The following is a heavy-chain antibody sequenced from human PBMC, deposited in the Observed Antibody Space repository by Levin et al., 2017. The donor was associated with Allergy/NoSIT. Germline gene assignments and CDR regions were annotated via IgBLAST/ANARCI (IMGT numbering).Heavy chain of an antibody. CDR3: AKPGDDTSGHYPLISFAY. CDR2: ISGSGGST. Sequence: GGSLRLSCAASGFTFSSYAMSWVRQAPGKGLEWVSVISGSGGSTYYADSVKGRFTISRDNSKNTLFLQMNSLRAEDTAVYYCAKPGDDTSGHYPLISFAYWGQGTLVTVSS. J-gene: IGHJ4*02. D-gene: IGHD3-22*01. CDR1: GFTFSSYA. V-gene: IGHV3-23*01.